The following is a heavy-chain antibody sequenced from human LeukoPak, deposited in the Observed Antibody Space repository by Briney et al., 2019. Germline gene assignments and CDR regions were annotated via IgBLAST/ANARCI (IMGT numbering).Heavy chain of an antibody. CDR2: ISGSGGST. V-gene: IGHV3-23*01. CDR1: GFTFNNYG. Sequence: GGSLRLSCAASGFTFNNYGMSWVRQAPGKGLEWVSAISGSGGSTFYADSVKGQFTISRGNSKNTLYLQMNSLRAEDTAVYYCARERIGDGYNYAYWGQGTLVTVSS. J-gene: IGHJ4*02. CDR3: ARERIGDGYNYAY. D-gene: IGHD5-24*01.